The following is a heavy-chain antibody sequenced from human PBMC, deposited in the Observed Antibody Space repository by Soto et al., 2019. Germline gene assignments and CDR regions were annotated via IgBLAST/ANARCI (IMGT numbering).Heavy chain of an antibody. Sequence: QVQLQESGPGLVKPSQTLSLTGTVSGGSISSGDYYWTWIRQPPGQGLEWIGYIYYSGSTYYNPHLKRRVTISVDTSKNQFALKLSSVTAADTAVYYCARALTDGSMLDPWGQGTLVTVST. D-gene: IGHD6-13*01. J-gene: IGHJ5*02. V-gene: IGHV4-30-4*01. CDR1: GGSISSGDYY. CDR2: IYYSGST. CDR3: ARALTDGSMLDP.